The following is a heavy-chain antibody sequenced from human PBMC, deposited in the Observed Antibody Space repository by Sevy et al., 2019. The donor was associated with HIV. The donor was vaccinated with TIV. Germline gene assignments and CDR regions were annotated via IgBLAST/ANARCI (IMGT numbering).Heavy chain of an antibody. CDR1: GFTFSSYG. J-gene: IGHJ6*02. D-gene: IGHD3-3*01. V-gene: IGHV3-30*18. Sequence: GGSLRLSCAASGFTFSSYGMHWVRQAPGKGLEWVAVISYDGSNKYYADSVKGRFTISRYNSKNTLYLQMNSLRAEDTAVYYCANGLKIFGVVMDVYYYYGMDVWGQGTTVTVSS. CDR2: ISYDGSNK. CDR3: ANGLKIFGVVMDVYYYYGMDV.